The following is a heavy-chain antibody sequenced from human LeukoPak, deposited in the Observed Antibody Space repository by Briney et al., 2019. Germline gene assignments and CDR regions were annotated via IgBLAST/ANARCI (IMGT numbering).Heavy chain of an antibody. Sequence: PGGSLRLSCAASGFTFSSYWMSWVRQAPGKGLEWVANIKQDGSEKYYVDSVKGRFTISRDNAKNSLYLQMNSLRAEDMAVYYCARDGSLGPGYFDYWGQGTLVTVSS. CDR3: ARDGSLGPGYFDY. CDR1: GFTFSSYW. J-gene: IGHJ4*02. D-gene: IGHD1-14*01. CDR2: IKQDGSEK. V-gene: IGHV3-7*03.